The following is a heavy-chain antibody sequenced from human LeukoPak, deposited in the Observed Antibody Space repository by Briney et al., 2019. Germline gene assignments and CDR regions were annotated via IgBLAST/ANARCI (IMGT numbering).Heavy chain of an antibody. D-gene: IGHD3-10*01. CDR3: AKSNGYGLIDI. Sequence: PSETLSLTCAVYGGSFSGYYWSWIRQPPGKGLEWIGEINHSGSTNYNPSLKSRVTISVDTSKNQFSLRLNSVTAADTAVYYCAKSNGYGLIDIWGQGTMVTVSS. CDR1: GGSFSGYY. J-gene: IGHJ3*02. CDR2: INHSGST. V-gene: IGHV4-34*01.